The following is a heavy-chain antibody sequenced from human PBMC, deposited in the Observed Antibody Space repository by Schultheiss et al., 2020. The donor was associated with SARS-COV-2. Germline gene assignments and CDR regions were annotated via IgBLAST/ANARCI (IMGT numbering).Heavy chain of an antibody. V-gene: IGHV4-34*01. CDR1: GGSFSGYY. J-gene: IGHJ3*02. CDR3: ACTYYYGSGSYENAFDI. CDR2: IYHSGST. D-gene: IGHD3-10*01. Sequence: SETLSLTCAVYGGSFSGYYWSWIRQPPGKGLEWIGSIYHSGSTYYNPSLKSRVTISVDTSKKQFSLKLSSVTAADTALYYCACTYYYGSGSYENAFDIWGQGTMVTVSS.